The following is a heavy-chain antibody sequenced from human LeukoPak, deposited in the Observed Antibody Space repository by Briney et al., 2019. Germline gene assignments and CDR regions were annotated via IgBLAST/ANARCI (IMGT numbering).Heavy chain of an antibody. CDR2: ISWDGGST. CDR1: GFTFDDYA. V-gene: IGHV3-43D*04. Sequence: PGGSLRLSCAASGFTFDDYAMHWVRQAPGKGLEWVSLISWDGGSTYYADSVKGRFTISRDNSKNSLYLQMNSLRAEDTALYYCAKDKLSTDFWSGYYLDYWGQGTLVTVSS. CDR3: AKDKLSTDFWSGYYLDY. J-gene: IGHJ4*02. D-gene: IGHD3-3*01.